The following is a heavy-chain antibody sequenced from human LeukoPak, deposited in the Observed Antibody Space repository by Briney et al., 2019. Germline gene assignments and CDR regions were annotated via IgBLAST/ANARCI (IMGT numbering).Heavy chain of an antibody. CDR1: GGSFSGYY. CDR3: ATSTTGTTYAFDI. Sequence: SETLSLTCAVYGGSFSGYYWSWIRQPPGKGLEWIGEINHSGSTNYNPSLKSRVTISLDTSKNQFSLKLSSVTAADTAVYYCATSTTGTTYAFDIWGQGTMVTVSS. V-gene: IGHV4-34*01. J-gene: IGHJ3*02. D-gene: IGHD1-1*01. CDR2: INHSGST.